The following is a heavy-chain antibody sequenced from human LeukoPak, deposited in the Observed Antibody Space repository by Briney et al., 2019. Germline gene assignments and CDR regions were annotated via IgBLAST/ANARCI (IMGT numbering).Heavy chain of an antibody. CDR3: TTVGGYDYFDY. CDR2: IKSKTEGGTA. J-gene: IGHJ4*02. CDR1: GFTFNNAW. D-gene: IGHD5-12*01. Sequence: PGGSLRLSCAASGFTFNNAWMNWVRQAPGKGLEWVGRIKSKTEGGTAVYAAPAKGRFTISRDESKNTLFLQLNSLKTEDTAVYYCTTVGGYDYFDYWGQGTLVTVSS. V-gene: IGHV3-15*01.